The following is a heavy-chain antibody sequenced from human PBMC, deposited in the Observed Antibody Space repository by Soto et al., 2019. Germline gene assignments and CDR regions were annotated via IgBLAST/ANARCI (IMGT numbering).Heavy chain of an antibody. CDR2: ISAYNGDV. CDR3: ARADIVATRTLDY. Sequence: QVQLVQSGAEVKKPGASVKVSCKASGYTFTSYGVSWVLQAPGQVLEWVAWISAYNGDVNFAQNVQGRVTMTTDTATSTACLELRSLRSDDTAVYYCARADIVATRTLDYWGQGTLVTVSS. J-gene: IGHJ4*02. V-gene: IGHV1-18*01. D-gene: IGHD5-12*01. CDR1: GYTFTSYG.